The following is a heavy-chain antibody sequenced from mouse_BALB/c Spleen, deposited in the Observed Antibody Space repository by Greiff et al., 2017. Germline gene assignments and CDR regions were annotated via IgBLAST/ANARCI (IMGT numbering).Heavy chain of an antibody. CDR2: ISSGSSTI. CDR3: ARGLGYYFDY. J-gene: IGHJ2*01. D-gene: IGHD4-1*01. Sequence: EVHLVESGGGLVQPGGSRKLSCAASGFTFSSFGMHWVRQAPEKGLEWVAYISSGSSTIYYADTVKGRFTISRDNPKNTLFLQMTSLRSEDTAMYYCARGLGYYFDYWGQGTTLTVSS. V-gene: IGHV5-17*02. CDR1: GFTFSSFG.